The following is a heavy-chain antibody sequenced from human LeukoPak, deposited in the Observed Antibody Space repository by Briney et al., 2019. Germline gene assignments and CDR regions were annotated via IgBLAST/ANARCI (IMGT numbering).Heavy chain of an antibody. D-gene: IGHD1-26*01. CDR2: IIPMVDIA. CDR1: GGTFSSYT. Sequence: SVKVSCKASGGTFSSYTITWVRQAPGQGLEWMGGIIPMVDIANYAQNFQGRVTITADKSTSTAYMELTSLRSEDTAVYYCARARSIVGATGALYNGMDVWGQGTTVTVSS. V-gene: IGHV1-69*10. CDR3: ARARSIVGATGALYNGMDV. J-gene: IGHJ6*02.